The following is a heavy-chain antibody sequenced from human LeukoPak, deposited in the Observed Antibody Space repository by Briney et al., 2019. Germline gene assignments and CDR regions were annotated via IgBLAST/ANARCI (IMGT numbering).Heavy chain of an antibody. V-gene: IGHV3-33*01. CDR3: ARGVVGATTGWYFDL. CDR2: IWSDESNK. J-gene: IGHJ2*01. D-gene: IGHD1-26*01. Sequence: GGSLRLSCAASGFTFSNYGMHWVRQAPGKGLEWVAVIWSDESNKYYADSVKGRFTISRDNFKNTLYLHMNRLRAEDTTVYYCARGVVGATTGWYFDLWGRSTLVTVSS. CDR1: GFTFSNYG.